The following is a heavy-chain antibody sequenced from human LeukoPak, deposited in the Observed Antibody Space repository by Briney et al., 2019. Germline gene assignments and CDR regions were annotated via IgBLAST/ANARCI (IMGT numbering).Heavy chain of an antibody. CDR1: GGSFSGYY. CDR3: ARDAIQLWSPFDY. D-gene: IGHD5-18*01. CDR2: IYYSGST. J-gene: IGHJ4*02. Sequence: SETLSLTCAVYGGSFSGYYWSWIRQPPGKGLEWIGSIYYSGSTYYNPSLKSRVTISVDTSKSQFSLKLSSVTAADTAVYYCARDAIQLWSPFDYWGQGTLVTVSS. V-gene: IGHV4-34*01.